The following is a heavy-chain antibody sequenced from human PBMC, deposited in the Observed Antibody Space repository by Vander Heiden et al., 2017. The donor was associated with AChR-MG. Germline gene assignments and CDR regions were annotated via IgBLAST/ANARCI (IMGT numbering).Heavy chain of an antibody. J-gene: IGHJ4*02. D-gene: IGHD6-19*01. CDR1: GFTFSSYS. Sequence: EVQLAESGGGLVKPGGSLRLSCAASGFTFSSYSMNWVRQAPGKGLEWVSSISSSSSYIYYADSVKGRFTISRDNAKNSLYLQMNSLRAEDTAVYYCARVDSSGWYVVLDYWGQGTLVTVSS. V-gene: IGHV3-21*01. CDR2: ISSSSSYI. CDR3: ARVDSSGWYVVLDY.